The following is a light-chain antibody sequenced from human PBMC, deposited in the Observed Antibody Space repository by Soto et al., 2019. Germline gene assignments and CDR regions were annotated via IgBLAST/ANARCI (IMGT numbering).Light chain of an antibody. V-gene: IGLV2-14*01. Sequence: QSALTQPASVSGSLGQSITISCTGTSSDIGGYKYVSWYQQHPGKAPKLIIFEVSNRPSGVSDRFSGSKSGNTASLTISGLQTEDEADYYCSSFSSITREVFGGGTKLTVL. CDR2: EVS. J-gene: IGLJ2*01. CDR1: SSDIGGYKY. CDR3: SSFSSITREV.